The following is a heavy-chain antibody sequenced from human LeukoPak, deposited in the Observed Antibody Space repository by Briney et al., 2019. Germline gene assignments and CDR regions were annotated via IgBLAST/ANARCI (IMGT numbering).Heavy chain of an antibody. D-gene: IGHD6-13*01. V-gene: IGHV3-23*01. J-gene: IGHJ4*02. CDR1: GFTFSSYA. CDR3: AKDPLTAASYIYFDS. Sequence: PGGFLRLSCAASGFTFSSYAMSWVRQAPGKGLEWVSAISGSGGSTYYADSVKGRVTISRDNSKKTLYLQMNSLRPEDTAIYYCAKDPLTAASYIYFDSWGQGTLVTVSS. CDR2: ISGSGGST.